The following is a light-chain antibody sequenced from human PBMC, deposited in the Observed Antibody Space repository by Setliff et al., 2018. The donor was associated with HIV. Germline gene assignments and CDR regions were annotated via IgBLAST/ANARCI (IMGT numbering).Light chain of an antibody. CDR1: SSDIGTYNF. J-gene: IGLJ1*01. V-gene: IGLV2-14*01. CDR3: ASYTTSSAPLV. Sequence: QSVLTQPASVSGSPGQSITISCTGSSSDIGTYNFVSWYQQYPGKAPKVVIYEVSIRPSGISTRFSGSKSGNTASLTISGLQPADDADYYCASYTTSSAPLVFGSGTKV. CDR2: EVS.